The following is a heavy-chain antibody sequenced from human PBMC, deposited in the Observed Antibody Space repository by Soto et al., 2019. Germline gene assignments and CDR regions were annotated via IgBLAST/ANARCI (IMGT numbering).Heavy chain of an antibody. J-gene: IGHJ3*02. CDR1: GFTFDDYA. CDR2: ISCNSVSI. D-gene: IGHD5-12*01. V-gene: IGHV3-9*01. Sequence: GGSLRLSCAASGFTFDDYAMHWVRQAPGKGLEWVSGISCNSVSIGYADSVKGRFTISRDNAKNSLYLQMNSLRAEDTALYYCAKDTASWNAFDIWGQGTMVTV. CDR3: AKDTASWNAFDI.